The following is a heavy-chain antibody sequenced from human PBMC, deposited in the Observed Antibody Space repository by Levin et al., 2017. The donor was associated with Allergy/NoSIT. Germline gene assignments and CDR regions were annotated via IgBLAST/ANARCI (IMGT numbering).Heavy chain of an antibody. J-gene: IGHJ4*02. CDR2: ISGSGGST. CDR1: GFTFSSYA. CDR3: AKDPPGSSWYGFDY. Sequence: GESLKISCAASGFTFSSYAVSWVRQAPGKGLEWVSTISGSGGSTYYADSVKGRFTISRDNSKNTLYLQMNSLTVEDTAVYYCAKDPPGSSWYGFDYWGQGTLVTVSS. D-gene: IGHD6-13*01. V-gene: IGHV3-23*01.